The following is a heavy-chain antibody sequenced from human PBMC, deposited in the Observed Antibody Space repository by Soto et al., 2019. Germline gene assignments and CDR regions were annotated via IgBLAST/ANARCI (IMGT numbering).Heavy chain of an antibody. J-gene: IGHJ4*02. CDR3: ARADPDASVGY. CDR1: GGSMSSHY. D-gene: IGHD3-16*01. V-gene: IGHV4-59*11. Sequence: SETLSLTCTVSGGSMSSHYWTWLRQPPGKGLEWIGYISYSGSTYYNPSLKSRVTISANTSRNQFSLKLSSVIAADTAVYYCARADPDASVGYWGQGTLVTVSS. CDR2: ISYSGST.